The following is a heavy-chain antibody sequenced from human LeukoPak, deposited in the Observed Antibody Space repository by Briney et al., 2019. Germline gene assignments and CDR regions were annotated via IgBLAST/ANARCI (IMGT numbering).Heavy chain of an antibody. Sequence: SETPSLTCTVSGGSISSSSYYWGWIRQPPGKGLEWIGSIYYSGSTYYNPSLKSRVTISVDTSKNQFSLKLSSVTAADTAVYYCASGFYGDYDYFDYWGQGTLVTVSS. CDR3: ASGFYGDYDYFDY. V-gene: IGHV4-39*07. J-gene: IGHJ4*02. D-gene: IGHD4-17*01. CDR2: IYYSGST. CDR1: GGSISSSSYY.